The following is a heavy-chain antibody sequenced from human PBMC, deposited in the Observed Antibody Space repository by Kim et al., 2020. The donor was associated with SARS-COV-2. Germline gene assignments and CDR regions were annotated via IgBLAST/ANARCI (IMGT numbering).Heavy chain of an antibody. V-gene: IGHV4-39*01. D-gene: IGHD2-15*01. CDR1: GDSISGSNFI. CDR2: IYHTGNT. J-gene: IGHJ4*02. Sequence: SETLSLTCIVSGDSISGSNFIWGWIRQPPGKGLEWIGSIYHTGNTYYNPSLKSRVTISVDTSANQFSLKLSSVTAADTAVYYCARHATNGGSCYCLLDCWGQGTLVTVSS. CDR3: ARHATNGGSCYCLLDC.